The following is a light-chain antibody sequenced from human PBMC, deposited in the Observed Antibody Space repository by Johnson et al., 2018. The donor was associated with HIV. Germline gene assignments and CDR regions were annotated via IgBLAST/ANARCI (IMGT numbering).Light chain of an antibody. CDR2: DNN. CDR3: GTWDSSLSAYYV. V-gene: IGLV1-51*01. CDR1: SSNIGNNY. Sequence: QSVLTQPPSVSAAPGQKVTISCSGSSSNIGNNYVSWYQQLPGTAPKLLIYDNNKRPSGIPDRFSCSKSGTSATLGITGLQTGDEADYYCGTWDSSLSAYYVFGTGTKATVL. J-gene: IGLJ1*01.